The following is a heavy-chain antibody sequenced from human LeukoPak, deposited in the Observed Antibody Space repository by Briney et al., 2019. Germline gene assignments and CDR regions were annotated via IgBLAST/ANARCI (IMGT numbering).Heavy chain of an antibody. V-gene: IGHV1-58*02. Sequence: ASVKVSCKASGFTFTSSAMQWVRQARGQRLEWIGWIVVGSGNTNYAQKFQERVTITRDMSTSTAYMELSSLRSEDTAVYYCAAARRDGHTIDYWGQGTLVTVSS. CDR3: AAARRDGHTIDY. D-gene: IGHD5-24*01. CDR1: GFTFTSSA. J-gene: IGHJ4*02. CDR2: IVVGSGNT.